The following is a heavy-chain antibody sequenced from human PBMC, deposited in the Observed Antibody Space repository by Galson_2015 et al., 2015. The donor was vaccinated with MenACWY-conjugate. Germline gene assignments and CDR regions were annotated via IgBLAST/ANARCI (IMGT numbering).Heavy chain of an antibody. CDR1: GFTFSNYC. J-gene: IGHJ5*02. CDR3: GRIVTPYNCGSP. Sequence: SLRLSCAASGFTFSNYCMHWVRQAPGKGLVWVSRLSGDGSGKTYAGSVKGRFSISMDNAKTTLYLQMNSLRAEDTAMYYCGRIVTPYNCGSPWGQGTLVTVSS. CDR2: LSGDGSGK. V-gene: IGHV3-74*01. D-gene: IGHD1-1*01.